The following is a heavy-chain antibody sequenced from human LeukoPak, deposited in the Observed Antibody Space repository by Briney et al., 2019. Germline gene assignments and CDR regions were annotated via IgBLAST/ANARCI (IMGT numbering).Heavy chain of an antibody. J-gene: IGHJ4*02. CDR1: GFTFSSYE. Sequence: PGGSLRLSCAASGFTFSSYEMNWVRQAPGKGLEWVAHICNGGSTIYYADSVKGRFTISRDNAKNSLYLQMNSLRAEDTAVYYCARVSPPHSGSYYFASAQLDYWGQGTLVTVSS. D-gene: IGHD1-26*01. CDR2: ICNGGSTI. CDR3: ARVSPPHSGSYYFASAQLDY. V-gene: IGHV3-48*03.